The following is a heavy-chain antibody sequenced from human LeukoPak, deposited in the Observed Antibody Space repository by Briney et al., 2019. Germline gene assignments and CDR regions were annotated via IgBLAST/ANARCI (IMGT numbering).Heavy chain of an antibody. Sequence: SETLSLTCTVSGGSISSYYWSWIRQPPGKGLEWIGSISYRGSTDYNPSLKSRLTISVDTSKNQFSLKLSSVTAADTAVYYCARERGLTMVRGVTPTGGFDYWGQGTLVTVSS. V-gene: IGHV4-39*07. CDR2: ISYRGST. CDR3: ARERGLTMVRGVTPTGGFDY. J-gene: IGHJ4*02. CDR1: GGSISSYY. D-gene: IGHD3-10*01.